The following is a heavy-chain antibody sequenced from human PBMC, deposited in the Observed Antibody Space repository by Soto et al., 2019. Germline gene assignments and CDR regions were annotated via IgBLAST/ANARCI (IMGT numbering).Heavy chain of an antibody. V-gene: IGHV3-48*02. CDR1: GFTFSSYS. D-gene: IGHD3-3*01. CDR2: ITNGGTTI. CDR3: ATPVVRFLEWTTDY. J-gene: IGHJ4*02. Sequence: GGSLRLSCAASGFTFSSYSMNWVRQAPGKGLEWISYITNGGTTIYYADSVKGRFTISRDNAKNSLYLHMNTLRDDDTAVYYCATPVVRFLEWTTDYWGQGTLVTVSS.